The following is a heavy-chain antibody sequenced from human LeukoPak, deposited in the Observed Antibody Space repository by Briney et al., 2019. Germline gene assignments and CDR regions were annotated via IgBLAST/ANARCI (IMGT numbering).Heavy chain of an antibody. CDR3: ARDWGSAI. CDR2: TNWNGAST. J-gene: IGHJ4*02. V-gene: IGHV3-20*04. Sequence: GGSLRLSCAASGFKFDDYGVSWVRQAPGKGLEWVSGTNWNGASTGYTDSVKGRFIISRDNAKNSLYLQMNSLRADDTAFYYCARDWGSAIWGQGTLVTVSS. CDR1: GFKFDDYG. D-gene: IGHD3-16*01.